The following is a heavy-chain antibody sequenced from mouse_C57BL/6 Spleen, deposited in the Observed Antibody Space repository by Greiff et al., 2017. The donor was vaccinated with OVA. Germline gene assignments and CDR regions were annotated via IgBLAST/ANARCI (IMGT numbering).Heavy chain of an antibody. CDR1: VFTFNRCG. V-gene: IGHV5-6*01. J-gene: IGHJ4*01. Sequence: EVKLMESGGDLVKPGGSVKLSCAASVFTFNRCGVSWCRQTPDKRLEWVATISSGGRYTYYPDSVKGRFTISRDNAKNTLYLQMSSLKSEDTAMYYCARHGDYYAMDYWGQGTSVTVSS. CDR2: ISSGGRYT. CDR3: ARHGDYYAMDY.